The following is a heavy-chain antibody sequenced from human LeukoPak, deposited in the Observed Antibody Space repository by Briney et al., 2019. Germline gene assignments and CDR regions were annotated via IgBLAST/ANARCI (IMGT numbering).Heavy chain of an antibody. CDR2: ISWNSGSI. D-gene: IGHD2-15*01. CDR1: GFTFDDYA. CDR3: AKGLRYCSGGSCYHSWFDP. Sequence: PGGSLRLSCAASGFTFDDYAMHWVRQAPGKGLEWVSGISWNSGSIGYTDSVKGRFTISRDNAKNSLYLQMNSLRAEDTALYYCAKGLRYCSGGSCYHSWFDPWGQGTLVTVSS. V-gene: IGHV3-9*01. J-gene: IGHJ5*02.